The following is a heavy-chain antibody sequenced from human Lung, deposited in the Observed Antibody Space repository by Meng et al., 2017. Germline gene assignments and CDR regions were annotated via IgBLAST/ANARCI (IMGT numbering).Heavy chain of an antibody. J-gene: IGHJ2*01. CDR1: GGSISSSNYY. V-gene: IGHV4-30-4*01. Sequence: QVPLAESGPGLVKTSQTLSLTCTVSGGSISSSNYYWSWIRQPPGKGLEWSGHIYNSGSTYYNPSLKSRITISVDTSKNQFSLKLSSATAADTAVYYCARGQKGYFDLWGRGTLVTVSS. CDR2: IYNSGST. CDR3: ARGQKGYFDL.